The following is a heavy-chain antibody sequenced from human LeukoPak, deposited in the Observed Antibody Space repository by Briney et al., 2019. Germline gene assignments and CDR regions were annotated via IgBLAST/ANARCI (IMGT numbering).Heavy chain of an antibody. D-gene: IGHD3-10*01. CDR2: INHSGST. Sequence: SETLSLTCAVYGGSFSGYYWSWIRQPPGKGLEWIGEINHSGSTNYSPSLKSRVTISVDTSKNQFSLKLSSVTAADTAVYYCARLPYYYGSGSRNAFDIWGQGTMVTVSS. CDR3: ARLPYYYGSGSRNAFDI. J-gene: IGHJ3*02. CDR1: GGSFSGYY. V-gene: IGHV4-34*01.